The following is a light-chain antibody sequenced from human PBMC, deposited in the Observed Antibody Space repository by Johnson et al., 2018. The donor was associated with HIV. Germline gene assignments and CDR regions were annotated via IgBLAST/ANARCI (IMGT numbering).Light chain of an antibody. Sequence: QPVLTQPPSVSAAPGQKVTISCSGSSSNIGNNYVSWYQQLPGTAPKLLIYENNKRPSGIPDRFSGSKSGTSATLGITGLQTGDEADYYCGTWDSSLGAGRYVFGTGTKVTVL. CDR2: ENN. CDR3: GTWDSSLGAGRYV. CDR1: SSNIGNNY. V-gene: IGLV1-51*02. J-gene: IGLJ1*01.